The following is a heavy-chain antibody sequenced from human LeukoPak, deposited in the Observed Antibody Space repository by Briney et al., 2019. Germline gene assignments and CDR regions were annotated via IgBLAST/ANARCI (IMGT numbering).Heavy chain of an antibody. CDR2: INHSGST. J-gene: IGHJ6*02. CDR1: GGSFSGYY. Sequence: SETLSLTCAVYGGSFSGYYWSWIRQPPGKGLEWIGEINHSGSTNYNPSLKSRVTISVDTSKNQFSLKLSSVTAADTAVYYCARGQRSYGSAFYYGMDVWGQGTPVTVSS. V-gene: IGHV4-34*01. D-gene: IGHD5-18*01. CDR3: ARGQRSYGSAFYYGMDV.